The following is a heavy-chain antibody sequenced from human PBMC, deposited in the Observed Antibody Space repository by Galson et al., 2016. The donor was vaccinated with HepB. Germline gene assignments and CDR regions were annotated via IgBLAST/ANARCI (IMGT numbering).Heavy chain of an antibody. D-gene: IGHD3-3*01. J-gene: IGHJ4*02. V-gene: IGHV4-34*01. CDR1: GGSFSGYY. Sequence: ETLSPTCAVYGGSFSGYYWSWIRQPPGKGLEWIGYIYQGETAYYTPSLRSRVTMALHRTNNLFSLKLSSVTAADTAVYYCARGTYDFWSGFSPTEYYFDYWGQGALVAVSS. CDR3: ARGTYDFWSGFSPTEYYFDY. CDR2: IYQGETA.